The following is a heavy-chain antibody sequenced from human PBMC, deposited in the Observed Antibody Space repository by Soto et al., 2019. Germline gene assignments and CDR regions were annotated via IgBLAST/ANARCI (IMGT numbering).Heavy chain of an antibody. J-gene: IGHJ6*03. Sequence: ASVKVSCKASGYTFTSYGISWVRQAPGQGLEWMGWISAYNGNTNYAQKLQGRVTMTTDTSTSTAYMELRSLRSDDTAVYYCARCSSSWEDYYYYYMDVWGKGTKVTVSS. D-gene: IGHD6-13*01. CDR3: ARCSSSWEDYYYYYMDV. CDR2: ISAYNGNT. V-gene: IGHV1-18*01. CDR1: GYTFTSYG.